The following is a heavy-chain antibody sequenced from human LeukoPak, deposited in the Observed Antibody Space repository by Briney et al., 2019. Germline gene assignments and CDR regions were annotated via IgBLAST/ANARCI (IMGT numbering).Heavy chain of an antibody. D-gene: IGHD5-12*01. CDR2: LHANGDEK. V-gene: IGHV3-7*01. J-gene: IGHJ4*02. CDR1: GGSISSSSYY. Sequence: ETLSLTCTVSGGSISSSSYYWGWVRQAPGKGLEWVARLHANGDEKNFVGSVQGRFTVPRDNAKNSLYLQMNSLRVEDTAVYYCARGGYSFDYLGQGTLVTVSS. CDR3: ARGGYSFDY.